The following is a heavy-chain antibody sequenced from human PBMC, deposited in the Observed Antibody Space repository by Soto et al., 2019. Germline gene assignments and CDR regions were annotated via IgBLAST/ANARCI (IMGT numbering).Heavy chain of an antibody. CDR2: ISYDGTKK. Sequence: QVQLVESRGGVVQPGRSLRLSCAASGFTFSNYGMHWVRQAPGKGLEWVAVISYDGTKKYYADSVKGRFTISRDNSKNRLYLQMHTLRPEDTAVYYCAKDPGVVVACTFGHYFDYWGQGTLVTVSS. CDR1: GFTFSNYG. D-gene: IGHD6-19*01. V-gene: IGHV3-30*18. J-gene: IGHJ4*02. CDR3: AKDPGVVVACTFGHYFDY.